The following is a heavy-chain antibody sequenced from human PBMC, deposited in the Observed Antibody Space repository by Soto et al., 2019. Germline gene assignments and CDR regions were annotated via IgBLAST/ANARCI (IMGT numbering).Heavy chain of an antibody. CDR3: AKDVFESGVYYYYGMDV. CDR1: GFTFSSYG. D-gene: IGHD1-26*01. Sequence: QVQLVESGGGVVQPGRSLRLSCAASGFTFSSYGMHWVRQAPGKGLEWVAVISYDGSNKYYADSVKGRFTISRDNSKNTLYRQMNSLRAEDTAVYYCAKDVFESGVYYYYGMDVWGQGTTVTVSS. V-gene: IGHV3-30*18. CDR2: ISYDGSNK. J-gene: IGHJ6*02.